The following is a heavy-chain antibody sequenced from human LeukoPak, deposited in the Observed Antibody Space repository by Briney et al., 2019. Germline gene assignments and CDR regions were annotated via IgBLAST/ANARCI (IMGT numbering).Heavy chain of an antibody. D-gene: IGHD4-23*01. V-gene: IGHV4-39*01. Sequence: SETLSLTCTVSGGSITSNNYYWGWIRQPPGKGLEWIGSISYGGSTHYNPSLKSRVTMSVDTSKNQFSLKLRSVTATDTAVYHCATSPGADYGGDHWFDPWGQGTLVTVS. CDR3: ATSPGADYGGDHWFDP. CDR1: GGSITSNNYY. CDR2: ISYGGST. J-gene: IGHJ5*02.